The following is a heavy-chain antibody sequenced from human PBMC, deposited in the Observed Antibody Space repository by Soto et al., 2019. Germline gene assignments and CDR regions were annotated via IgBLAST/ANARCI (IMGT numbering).Heavy chain of an antibody. CDR2: NNPGGNEK. CDR1: GFNLNNVL. V-gene: IGHV3-7*01. Sequence: GGYLRHSCAAPGFNLNNVLVTWVRQAPGKGLGWGASNNPGGNEKDHVGSVKGRFTISRQTANNPLSMKMDSMRAEDTAVYYCAKNHIYHDFRGPGSLVTVSS. J-gene: IGHJ4*02. D-gene: IGHD2-21*01. CDR3: AKNHIYHDF.